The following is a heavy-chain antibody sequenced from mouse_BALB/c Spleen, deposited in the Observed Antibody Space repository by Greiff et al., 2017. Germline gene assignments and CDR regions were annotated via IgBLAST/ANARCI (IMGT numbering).Heavy chain of an antibody. V-gene: IGHV3-6*02. Sequence: DVHLVESGPGLVKPSQSLSLTCSVTGYSITSGYYWNWIRQFPGNKLEWMGYISYDGSNNYNPSLKNRISITRDTSKNQFFLKLNSVTTEDTATYYCARDYYGSSPPWFAYWGQGTLVTVSA. CDR3: ARDYYGSSPPWFAY. D-gene: IGHD1-1*01. J-gene: IGHJ3*01. CDR2: ISYDGSN. CDR1: GYSITSGYY.